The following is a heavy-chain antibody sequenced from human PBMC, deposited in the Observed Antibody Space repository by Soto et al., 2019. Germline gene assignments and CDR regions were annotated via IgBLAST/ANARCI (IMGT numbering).Heavy chain of an antibody. D-gene: IGHD1-26*01. V-gene: IGHV4-31*02. J-gene: IGHJ4*02. CDR2: IFNSGTT. CDR1: GASTVSHYH. Sequence: SETLSLTCSVSGASTVSHYHWTWIRQPPGKGLEWMGYIFNSGTTFYNPSLMSRLSISMDTSGNHFSLELRSVTAADTAVYYCALALGPTTGLDYWGQGTLVTVS. CDR3: ALALGPTTGLDY.